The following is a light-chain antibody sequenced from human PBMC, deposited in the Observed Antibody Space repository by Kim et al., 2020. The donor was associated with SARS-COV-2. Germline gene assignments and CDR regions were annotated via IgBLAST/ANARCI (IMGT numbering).Light chain of an antibody. CDR3: QQSYGAPGI. J-gene: IGKJ5*01. V-gene: IGKV1-39*01. CDR1: QSISTY. CDR2: AAS. Sequence: DIQMTQSPSSLPASVGDRVTITCRASQSISTYLNWYQQKPGKAPKLLIYAASTLQSGVPSRFSGSGSGTDFTLTISSLQSEDFATYFCQQSYGAPGIFCQGKRLDIK.